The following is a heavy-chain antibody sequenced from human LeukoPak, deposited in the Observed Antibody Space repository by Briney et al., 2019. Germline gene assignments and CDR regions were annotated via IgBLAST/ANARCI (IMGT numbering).Heavy chain of an antibody. Sequence: GGSLRLSCAASGFTFSSYAMSWVRQAPGKGLEWVSAISGSGGSTYYADSVKGRFTTSRDNSKNTLYLQMNSLRAEDTAVYYCAKEGGRGSGWYPNFDYWGQGTLVTVSS. CDR3: AKEGGRGSGWYPNFDY. J-gene: IGHJ4*02. V-gene: IGHV3-23*01. D-gene: IGHD6-19*01. CDR2: ISGSGGST. CDR1: GFTFSSYA.